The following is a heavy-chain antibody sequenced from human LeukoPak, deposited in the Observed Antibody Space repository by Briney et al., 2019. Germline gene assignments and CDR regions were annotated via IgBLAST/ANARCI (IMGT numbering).Heavy chain of an antibody. CDR2: IYPGDSDT. V-gene: IGHV5-51*01. D-gene: IGHD6-13*01. J-gene: IGHJ3*02. CDR1: GYRFTSYW. Sequence: GESLNISCKGSGYRFTSYWITWVRQMPGKGLEWMWIIYPGDSDTRYSWTFRGQVTISADKSISTAYRQWSSLKASVSAMDYCARRWYEALDIWGQGTMVTVSS. CDR3: ARRWYEALDI.